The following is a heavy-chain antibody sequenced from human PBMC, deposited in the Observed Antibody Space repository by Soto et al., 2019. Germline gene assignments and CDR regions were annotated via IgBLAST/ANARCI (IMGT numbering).Heavy chain of an antibody. CDR2: IWYDGSNK. Sequence: GGSLRLSCAASGFTFSSYGMHWVRQAPCKGLEWVAVIWYDGSNKYYADSVKGRFTISRDNSKNTLYLQMNSLRAEDTAVYYCARDNGAAAGHYYYGMDVWGQGTTVTVSS. CDR3: ARDNGAAAGHYYYGMDV. J-gene: IGHJ6*01. D-gene: IGHD6-13*01. CDR1: GFTFSSYG. V-gene: IGHV3-33*01.